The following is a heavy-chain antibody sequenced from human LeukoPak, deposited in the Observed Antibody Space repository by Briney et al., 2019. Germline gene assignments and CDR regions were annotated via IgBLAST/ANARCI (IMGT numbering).Heavy chain of an antibody. CDR3: ARVEFSAMVRGVPRVYFDY. V-gene: IGHV4-31*03. CDR2: ISYSGST. CDR1: GYSISSGGYY. Sequence: PSQTLSLTCTVSGYSISSGGYYWSRVRQHPGKGLEWIGYISYSGSTYYNLSLKSRVAISVDTSKNQFSLRLSSVTAADTAVYYCARVEFSAMVRGVPRVYFDYWGQGTLVTVSS. J-gene: IGHJ4*02. D-gene: IGHD3-10*01.